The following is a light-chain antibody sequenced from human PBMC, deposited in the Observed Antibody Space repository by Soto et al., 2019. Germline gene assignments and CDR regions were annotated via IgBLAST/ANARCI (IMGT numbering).Light chain of an antibody. CDR1: QSVSSSY. J-gene: IGKJ1*01. V-gene: IGKV3-20*01. CDR2: GAS. CDR3: QQYGSSPPWT. Sequence: EIVLTQSPGTLSLSPGERATLSCRASQSVSSSYLAWYQQKPRQAPRLLIYGASSRATGIPDRFSGSGSGTDFTFTISRLEPEDFAVYYCQQYGSSPPWTFGQGTKVEIK.